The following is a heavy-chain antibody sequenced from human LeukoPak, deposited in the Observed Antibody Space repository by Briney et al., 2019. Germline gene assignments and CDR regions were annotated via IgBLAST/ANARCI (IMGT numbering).Heavy chain of an antibody. CDR1: GFTFSSSW. D-gene: IGHD5-24*01. CDR3: AAWTDRGYNF. Sequence: GSLRLSCAASGFTFSSSWMNWVRQAPGKGLEWVANINPDGSQKRFVDSVMGRFTMSRDNAKNSLYLQMNSLRVEDTAVFYCAAWTDRGYNFWGQGTLVTVSS. CDR2: INPDGSQK. V-gene: IGHV3-7*01. J-gene: IGHJ4*02.